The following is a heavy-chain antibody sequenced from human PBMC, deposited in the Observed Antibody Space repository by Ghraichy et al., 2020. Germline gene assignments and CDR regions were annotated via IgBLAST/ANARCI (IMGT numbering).Heavy chain of an antibody. J-gene: IGHJ5*02. Sequence: SVKVSCKASGGTFSSYAISWMRQAPGQGLEWMGGIIPIFGIANYAQKFQGRVTITADKSTSTAYMELSSLRSEDTAVYYCARARGDIVVIPAHTGGWFDPWGQGTLVTVSS. D-gene: IGHD2-2*01. V-gene: IGHV1-69*10. CDR1: GGTFSSYA. CDR3: ARARGDIVVIPAHTGGWFDP. CDR2: IIPIFGIA.